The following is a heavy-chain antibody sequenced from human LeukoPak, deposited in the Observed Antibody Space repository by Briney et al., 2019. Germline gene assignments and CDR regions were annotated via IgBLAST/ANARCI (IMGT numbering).Heavy chain of an antibody. CDR1: GGSISSYS. CDR3: ARTVVTLDWYFDL. V-gene: IGHV4-4*07. J-gene: IGHJ2*01. Sequence: SETLSLTCSVPGGSISSYSWNWIRQPAGKGLEWIGRFYTSGTTNYNPSLKSRVTMSIDTSKNQVSLKMRSVTAADTAVYYCARTVVTLDWYFDLSGRGTLVSVSS. CDR2: FYTSGTT. D-gene: IGHD4-23*01.